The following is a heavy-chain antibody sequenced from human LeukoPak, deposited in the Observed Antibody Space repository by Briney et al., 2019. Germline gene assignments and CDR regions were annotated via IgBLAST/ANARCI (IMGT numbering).Heavy chain of an antibody. D-gene: IGHD5-12*01. Sequence: SETLSLTCTVSGGSISSYYWSWIRQPPGKGLEWIGYIYYSGSTNYNPSLKSRVTISVDTSKNQFSLKLSSVTAADTAVYYCAGSYSGYGTGWFDPWGQGTLVTVSS. CDR1: GGSISSYY. V-gene: IGHV4-59*08. CDR2: IYYSGST. J-gene: IGHJ5*02. CDR3: AGSYSGYGTGWFDP.